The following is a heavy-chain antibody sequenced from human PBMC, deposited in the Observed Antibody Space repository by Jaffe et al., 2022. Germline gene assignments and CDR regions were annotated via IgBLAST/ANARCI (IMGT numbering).Heavy chain of an antibody. CDR3: AKDGFCSTTTCARTYYFDV. CDR1: GFTFTNYA. V-gene: IGHV3-23*01. D-gene: IGHD2-2*03. CDR2: ISASGDKT. J-gene: IGHJ2*01. Sequence: EVQLLESGGGLVQPGGSLRLSCAASGFTFTNYAVTWVRQAPGKGLEWLSSISASGDKTYYADSVKGRLSISRDNSKNTLYLQMNSLRAEDTAKYYCAKDGFCSTTTCARTYYFDVWGRGTLVTVSS.